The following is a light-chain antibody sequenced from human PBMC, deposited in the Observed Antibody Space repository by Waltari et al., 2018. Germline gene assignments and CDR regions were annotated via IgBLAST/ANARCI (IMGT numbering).Light chain of an antibody. V-gene: IGLV2-23*01. CDR1: TSDIGTYQL. CDR2: EAN. Sequence: QSALTQPASVSGSPGQSITISCTGTTSDIGTYQLVSWYQHHPGKAPKLLIYEANKRPSGISDRFSGSRSGSTASLTISGLQAEDEADYYCCSYAGGGTHVFGPGSRVTVL. CDR3: CSYAGGGTHV. J-gene: IGLJ1*01.